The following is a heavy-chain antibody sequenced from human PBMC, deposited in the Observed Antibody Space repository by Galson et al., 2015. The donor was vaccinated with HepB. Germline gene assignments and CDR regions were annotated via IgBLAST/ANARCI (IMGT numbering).Heavy chain of an antibody. V-gene: IGHV1-69*13. D-gene: IGHD3-10*01. CDR2: IIPIFGTA. CDR1: GGTFSSYA. Sequence: SVKVSCKASGGTFSSYAISWVRQAPGQGLEWMGGIIPIFGTANYAQKFQGRVTITADESTSTAYMELSSLRSEDTAVYYCARTMVRGGAEIDYWGQGTLVTVSS. CDR3: ARTMVRGGAEIDY. J-gene: IGHJ4*02.